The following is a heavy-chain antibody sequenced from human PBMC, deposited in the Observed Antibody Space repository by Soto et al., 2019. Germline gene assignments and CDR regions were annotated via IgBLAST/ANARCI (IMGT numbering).Heavy chain of an antibody. CDR1: GYSFSTYW. J-gene: IGHJ4*02. V-gene: IGHV5-51*01. D-gene: IGHD5-18*01. CDR3: ARFQYSVSHCLDF. Sequence: PGESLKISCKGIGYSFSTYWIAWVRQMPGKGLEWMGTIFPDDSETRYSPTFQGQVTISADKSISTAYLQWRSLKASDSAIYYDARFQYSVSHCLDFWGQGTRVTVSS. CDR2: IFPDDSET.